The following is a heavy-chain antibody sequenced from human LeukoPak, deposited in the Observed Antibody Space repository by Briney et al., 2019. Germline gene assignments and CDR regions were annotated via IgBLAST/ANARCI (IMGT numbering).Heavy chain of an antibody. CDR1: GFTCSTYW. CDR2: INCDGNNT. CDR3: ARDDAGYSYDPRGWFDP. J-gene: IGHJ5*02. Sequence: GGSLRLSCAASGFTCSTYWLHWVRQTPGKGLVWVSRINCDGNNTTYADSVKGRFTISRDNAKNTPYLQMNSLRAEDTAVYYCARDDAGYSYDPRGWFDPWGQGTLVTVSS. V-gene: IGHV3-74*01. D-gene: IGHD5-18*01.